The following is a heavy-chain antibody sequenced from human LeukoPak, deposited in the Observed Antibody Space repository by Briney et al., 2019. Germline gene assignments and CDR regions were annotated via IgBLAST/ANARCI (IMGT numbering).Heavy chain of an antibody. CDR2: INPNSGGT. D-gene: IGHD3-10*01. Sequence: ASVKVSCKASGYTFTGYYMHWVRQAPGQGLEWMGWINPNSGGTNYAQKFQGRVTMTRDTSISTAYMELSRLRSDDTAVYYCARGSNYYGSGKGWFDPWGQGTLVTVSS. CDR3: ARGSNYYGSGKGWFDP. J-gene: IGHJ5*02. CDR1: GYTFTGYY. V-gene: IGHV1-2*02.